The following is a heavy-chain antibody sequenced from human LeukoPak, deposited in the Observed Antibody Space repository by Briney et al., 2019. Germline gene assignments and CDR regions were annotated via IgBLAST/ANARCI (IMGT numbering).Heavy chain of an antibody. CDR2: IYYSGST. V-gene: IGHV4-39*07. Sequence: PSGALSLTCTVSGGSLSSSIYYWGCIRQPPGRGLEWIVSIYYSGSTYYNPSLKSRVTRSVDTSKNHFSLKLRSVTAAETAVYYCARVNEDFWSGYRASYYFDYWGQGTLVTVSS. D-gene: IGHD3-3*01. CDR3: ARVNEDFWSGYRASYYFDY. CDR1: GGSLSSSIYY. J-gene: IGHJ4*02.